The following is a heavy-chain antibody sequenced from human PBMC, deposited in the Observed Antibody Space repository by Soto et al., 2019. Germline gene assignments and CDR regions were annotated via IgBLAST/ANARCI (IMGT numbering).Heavy chain of an antibody. Sequence: SETLSLTCTVSGGSISSGGYYWSWIRQHPGKGLEWIGYIYYSGSTYYNPSLKSRVTISVDTSKNQFSLKLSSVTAADTAVYYCARRNYDILTGYYKRGWFDPWGQGTLVTVSS. CDR2: IYYSGST. D-gene: IGHD3-9*01. J-gene: IGHJ5*02. CDR1: GGSISSGGYY. V-gene: IGHV4-31*03. CDR3: ARRNYDILTGYYKRGWFDP.